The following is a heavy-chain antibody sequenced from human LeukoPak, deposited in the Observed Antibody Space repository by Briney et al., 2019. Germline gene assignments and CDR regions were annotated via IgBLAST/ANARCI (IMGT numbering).Heavy chain of an antibody. CDR3: VRGENDSSGSYYYFDY. Sequence: GGPLRLPCAASGFIISTSAMHWVRQAPGKGLQWVAGISYDGSKTGYADSEKGRFTISRDNSKHTLYLQMSSLGDEDTAVYYCVRGENDSSGSYYYFDYWGRGTLATVSS. CDR2: ISYDGSKT. D-gene: IGHD1-26*01. V-gene: IGHV3-30*04. CDR1: GFIISTSA. J-gene: IGHJ4*02.